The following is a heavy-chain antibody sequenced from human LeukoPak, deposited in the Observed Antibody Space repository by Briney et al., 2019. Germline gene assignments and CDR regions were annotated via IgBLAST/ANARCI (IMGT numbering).Heavy chain of an antibody. CDR3: VKDGSYTFYMDV. CDR1: GFTFSSYW. J-gene: IGHJ6*03. CDR2: INSDGSST. V-gene: IGHV3-74*01. D-gene: IGHD1-26*01. Sequence: GGSMRLSCAASGFTFSSYWMHWVRQAPGKGLVWVSRINSDGSSTSYADSVKGRFTISRDNAKNTLYLQMNSLRAEDTAVYYCVKDGSYTFYMDVWGKGTTVTVSS.